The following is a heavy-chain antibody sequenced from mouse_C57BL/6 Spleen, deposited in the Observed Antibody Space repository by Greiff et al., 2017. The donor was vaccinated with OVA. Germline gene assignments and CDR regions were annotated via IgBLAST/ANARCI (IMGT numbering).Heavy chain of an antibody. CDR3: ARGSNFHYYAMDY. V-gene: IGHV1-69*01. D-gene: IGHD2-5*01. J-gene: IGHJ4*01. Sequence: QVQLQQPGAELVMPGASVKLSCKASGYTFTSYWMHWVKQRPGQGLEWIGEIDPSDSYTNYNQKFKGKSTLTVDKSSSTAYMQLSSLTSEDSAVYYGARGSNFHYYAMDYWGQGTSVTVSS. CDR2: IDPSDSYT. CDR1: GYTFTSYW.